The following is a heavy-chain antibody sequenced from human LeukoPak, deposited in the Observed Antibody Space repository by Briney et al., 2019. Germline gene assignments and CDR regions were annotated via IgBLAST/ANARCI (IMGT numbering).Heavy chain of an antibody. J-gene: IGHJ4*02. CDR3: AREGGAYYDQYIRNLPLDY. Sequence: PGGSLRLSCAASGFTFSSYGMHWVRQAPGKGLEWVAVIWYDGSNKYYADSVKGRFTISRDNSKNTLYQQMNSLRAEDTAVYYCAREGGAYYDQYIRNLPLDYWGQGTLVTVYS. D-gene: IGHD3-22*01. CDR1: GFTFSSYG. V-gene: IGHV3-33*01. CDR2: IWYDGSNK.